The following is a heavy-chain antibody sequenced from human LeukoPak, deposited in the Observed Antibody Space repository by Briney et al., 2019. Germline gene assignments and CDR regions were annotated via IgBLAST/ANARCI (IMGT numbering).Heavy chain of an antibody. J-gene: IGHJ4*02. CDR2: IYYSGST. CDR1: GGSISSYY. CDR3: ARVDGMAFDY. D-gene: IGHD1-14*01. V-gene: IGHV4-59*01. Sequence: SETLSLTCTVSGGSISSYYWSWIRQPPGKGLEWIGYIYYSGSTNYNPSLKSRVTISVDTSKNQFSLKLSSVTAADTAVYYCARVDGMAFDYWGQGTLVTVSS.